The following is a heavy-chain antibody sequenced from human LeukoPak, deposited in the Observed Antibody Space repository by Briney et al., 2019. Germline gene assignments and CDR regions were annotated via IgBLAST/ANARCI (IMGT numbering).Heavy chain of an antibody. CDR2: KSHDGNNK. D-gene: IGHD1-20*01. J-gene: IGHJ4*02. V-gene: IGHV3-30*18. Sequence: GGSLRLSCAASGFTFSNYGMHWVRQAPGKGLGWMAVKSHDGNNKNYADSVKGRFTISRDNSKNTLFLQMNSLRAEDTAVYYCAKGEGITGTATPDYWGQGTLLTVSS. CDR1: GFTFSNYG. CDR3: AKGEGITGTATPDY.